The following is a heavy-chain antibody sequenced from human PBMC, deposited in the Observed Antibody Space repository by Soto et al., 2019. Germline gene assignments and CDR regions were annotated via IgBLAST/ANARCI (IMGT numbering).Heavy chain of an antibody. Sequence: AEESLRLSCAASGFTFTRYSMNWVRQAPGKGLEWVSSISSTTNYIYYGDSMKGRFTISRDNAKNSLYLEMNSLRAEDTAVYYCARESEDLTSNFDYWGQGTLVTVSS. CDR3: ARESEDLTSNFDY. J-gene: IGHJ4*02. CDR2: ISSTTNYI. V-gene: IGHV3-21*06. CDR1: GFTFTRYS.